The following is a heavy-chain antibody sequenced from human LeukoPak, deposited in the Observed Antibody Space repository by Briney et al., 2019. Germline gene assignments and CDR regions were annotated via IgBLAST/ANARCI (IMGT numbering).Heavy chain of an antibody. D-gene: IGHD3-22*01. CDR2: ISSNGGST. CDR1: GLTISNYA. Sequence: GGSLRLSCSASGLTISNYAMHWGRQAPGKGLEYVSAISSNGGSTYYANSVKGRFTISRDNSKNTLYLHMSSLRAEDTAVYYCVKDRACLGDSGGYYGLTYFDYWGQGTLVTVSS. V-gene: IGHV3-64D*09. CDR3: VKDRACLGDSGGYYGLTYFDY. J-gene: IGHJ4*02.